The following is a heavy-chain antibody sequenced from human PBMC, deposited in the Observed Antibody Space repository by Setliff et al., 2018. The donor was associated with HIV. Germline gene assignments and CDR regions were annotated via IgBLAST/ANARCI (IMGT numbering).Heavy chain of an antibody. Sequence: GGSLRLSCTVSGLNFIDAWMSWVRQAPGKGLEWVGRIKGKSAGGTSDYAAPVKGRFTISRDDSKNTLYLQMNSLKIEDTAVYYCTTGTRLVDWGQGALVTVSS. V-gene: IGHV3-15*01. CDR1: GLNFIDAW. CDR2: IKGKSAGGTS. J-gene: IGHJ4*02. D-gene: IGHD2-21*01. CDR3: TTGTRLVD.